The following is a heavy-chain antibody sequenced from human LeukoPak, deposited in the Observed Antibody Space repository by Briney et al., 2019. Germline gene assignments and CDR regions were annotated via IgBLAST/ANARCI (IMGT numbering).Heavy chain of an antibody. CDR3: ARGLGQFDC. CDR1: GGSISSSSYY. CDR2: IYYSGST. Sequence: SETLSLTCTVSGGSISSSSYYWGWIRQPPGKGLEWIGSIYYSGSTYYNPSLKSRVTISVDTSKNQFSLKLSSVTAADTAVYYCARGLGQFDCWGQGTLVTVSS. J-gene: IGHJ4*02. V-gene: IGHV4-39*07.